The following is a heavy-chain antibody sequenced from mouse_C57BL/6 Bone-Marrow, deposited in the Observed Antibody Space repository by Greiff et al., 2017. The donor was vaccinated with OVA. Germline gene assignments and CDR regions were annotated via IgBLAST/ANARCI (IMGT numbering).Heavy chain of an antibody. D-gene: IGHD6-2*01. V-gene: IGHV1-64*01. Sequence: QVQLQQPGAELVKPGASVKLSCKASGYTFTSYWMHWVKQRPGQGLEWIGMIHPNSGSTNYNEKFKSKATLTVDKSASTAYMQLSSLTSEDSAVYYCARKSNVSAWFAYWGQGTLVTVSA. J-gene: IGHJ3*01. CDR2: IHPNSGST. CDR1: GYTFTSYW. CDR3: ARKSNVSAWFAY.